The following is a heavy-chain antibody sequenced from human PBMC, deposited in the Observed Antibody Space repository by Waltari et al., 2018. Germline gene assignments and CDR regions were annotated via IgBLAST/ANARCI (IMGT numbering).Heavy chain of an antibody. CDR3: ARSDRRTKYEQWLAGFDY. Sequence: EVQLVESGGGLVQPGGSLRLSCAASGFTFSSYWMSWVRQAPGKGLEWVANIKQDGSEKYYVDSVKGRFTISRDNAKNSLYLQMNSLRAEDTAVYYCARSDRRTKYEQWLAGFDYWGQGTLVTVSS. V-gene: IGHV3-7*01. J-gene: IGHJ4*02. CDR2: IKQDGSEK. D-gene: IGHD6-19*01. CDR1: GFTFSSYW.